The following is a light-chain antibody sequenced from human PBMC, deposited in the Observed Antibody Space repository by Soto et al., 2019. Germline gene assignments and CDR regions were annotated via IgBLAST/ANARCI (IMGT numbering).Light chain of an antibody. CDR2: GAS. CDR1: QGVSKW. CDR3: QQAKSFPLT. J-gene: IGKJ5*01. Sequence: DIQLTQSPSSLSASVGDRVTITCRASQGVSKWLAWYQQKPGKAPILLIHGASNLQTGVPSRFSGSGSGTDFVLPITSLQPEDIATYLCQQAKSFPLTFGQGTRLYIK. V-gene: IGKV1-12*01.